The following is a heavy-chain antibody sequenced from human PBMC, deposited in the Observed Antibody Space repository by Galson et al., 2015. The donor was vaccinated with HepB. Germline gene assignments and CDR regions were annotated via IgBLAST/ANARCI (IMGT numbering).Heavy chain of an antibody. CDR2: IIPILDIK. D-gene: IGHD3-22*01. V-gene: IGHV1-69*04. Sequence: SVKVSCKASGGTFNSYAISWVRQAPGQGLEWMGRIIPILDIKNYPQKFQGRVTITADKSTSTAYMELSSLRSEDTAVYYCARAGYDSSGYFDPTPFDYRGQGTLVTVSS. CDR3: ARAGYDSSGYFDPTPFDY. J-gene: IGHJ4*02. CDR1: GGTFNSYA.